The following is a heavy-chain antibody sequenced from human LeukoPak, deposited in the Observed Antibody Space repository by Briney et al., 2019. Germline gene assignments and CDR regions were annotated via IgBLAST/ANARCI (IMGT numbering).Heavy chain of an antibody. Sequence: SETLSLTCTVSGDSIGSYYWSWIRQPPGEGLEWIGYVYYTGSTNYNPSLKRRVTISVDTSKNHFSLKVSSVTAADTAVYYCARANPNWNPPDYWGQGTLVTVSS. CDR1: GDSIGSYY. D-gene: IGHD1-1*01. CDR3: ARANPNWNPPDY. CDR2: VYYTGST. V-gene: IGHV4-59*08. J-gene: IGHJ4*02.